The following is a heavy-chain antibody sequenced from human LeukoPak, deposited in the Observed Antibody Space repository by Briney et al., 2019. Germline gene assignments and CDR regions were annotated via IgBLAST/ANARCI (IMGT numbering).Heavy chain of an antibody. D-gene: IGHD3-22*01. Sequence: PGGSLRLSCSASGFTFSSYAMHWVRQAPGKGLEYVSTINNNGGSTYYADSVKGRFTISRDNSKNTLYLQMSSLRAEDTAMYYCVRVITMIPNWGQGTLVTVSS. CDR1: GFTFSSYA. V-gene: IGHV3-64D*09. J-gene: IGHJ4*02. CDR3: VRVITMIPN. CDR2: INNNGGST.